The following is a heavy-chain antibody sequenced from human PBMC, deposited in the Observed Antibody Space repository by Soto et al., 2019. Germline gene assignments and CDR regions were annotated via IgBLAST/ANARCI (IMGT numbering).Heavy chain of an antibody. J-gene: IGHJ3*02. D-gene: IGHD3-3*01. V-gene: IGHV3-23*01. CDR3: AKGVGSTIFGVDRPDAFDI. Sequence: EVQLLESGGGLVQPGGSLRLSCAASGFTFGGFAMSWVGQAPGKGPEGASIISGSGYSTYYADSVKGRFTISRDNSKKTLYMQMNSLRAEDTAVYYCAKGVGSTIFGVDRPDAFDIWGQGTTVTVS. CDR1: GFTFGGFA. CDR2: ISGSGYST.